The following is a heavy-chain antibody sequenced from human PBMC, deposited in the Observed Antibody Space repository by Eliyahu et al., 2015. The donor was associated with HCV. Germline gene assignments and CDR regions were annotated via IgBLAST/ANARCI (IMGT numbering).Heavy chain of an antibody. CDR3: AKEGHITIFGVVMSYGMDV. Sequence: EVQLLESGGGLVQPGGSLRLSCAASGFTFSXYAMSWVRQAPGKGLEWVSNXCGSGGSTYSADSXKGRFTISRDNSKNTLYLQMXSLRAEDTAVYYCAKEGHITIFGVVMSYGMDVWGQGTTVTVSS. CDR1: GFTFSXYA. V-gene: IGHV3-23*01. J-gene: IGHJ6*01. D-gene: IGHD3-3*01. CDR2: XCGSGGST.